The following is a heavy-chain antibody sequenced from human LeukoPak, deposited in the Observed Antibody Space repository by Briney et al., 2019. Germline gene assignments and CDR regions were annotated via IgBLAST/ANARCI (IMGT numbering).Heavy chain of an antibody. V-gene: IGHV3-30*18. CDR1: GFTFSSYG. CDR3: AKDHGGDVFDY. D-gene: IGHD2-21*02. Sequence: GGSLRPSCAASGFTFSSYGMHWVRQAPGKGLEWVAVISYDGSNKYYADSVKGRFTISRDNSKNTLYLQMNSLRAEDTAVYYCAKDHGGDVFDYWGQGTLVTVSS. CDR2: ISYDGSNK. J-gene: IGHJ4*02.